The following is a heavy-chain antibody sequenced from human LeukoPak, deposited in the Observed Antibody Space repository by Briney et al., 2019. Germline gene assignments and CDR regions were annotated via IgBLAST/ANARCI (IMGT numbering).Heavy chain of an antibody. J-gene: IGHJ4*02. CDR1: GFTFSSYA. D-gene: IGHD3-3*01. CDR2: ISYDGSNK. CDR3: ARHGITIFGVVMGSYYFDY. Sequence: GGSLRLSCAASGFTFSSYAMHWVRQAPGKGLEWVAVISYDGSNKYYADSVKGRFTISRDNSKNTLYLQMNSLRAEDTAVYYCARHGITIFGVVMGSYYFDYWGQGTLVTVSS. V-gene: IGHV3-30-3*01.